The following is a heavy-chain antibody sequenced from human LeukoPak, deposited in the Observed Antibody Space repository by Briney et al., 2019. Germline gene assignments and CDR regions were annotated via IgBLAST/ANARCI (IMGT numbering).Heavy chain of an antibody. CDR2: IYPGDPDT. CDR1: GYSFTSYW. CDR3: ARVGYYDSSGYYYPFDY. Sequence: GESLKISCKGSGYSFTSYWIGWVRQMPGKGLEWMGIIYPGDPDTRYSPSFQGQVTISADKSISTAYLQWSSLKASDTAMYYCARVGYYDSSGYYYPFDYWGQGTLVTVSS. J-gene: IGHJ4*02. D-gene: IGHD3-22*01. V-gene: IGHV5-51*01.